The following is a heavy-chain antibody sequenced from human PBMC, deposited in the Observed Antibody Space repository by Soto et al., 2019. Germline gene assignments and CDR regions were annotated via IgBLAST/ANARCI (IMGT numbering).Heavy chain of an antibody. D-gene: IGHD3-22*01. Sequence: PGGSLRLSCAASGFTFSSYAMHWVRQAPGKGLEWVAVISYDGSNKYYADSVKGRFTISRDNSKNTLYLQMNSLRAEDTAVYYCASLDPSITMTHPAFDIWGQGTMVTFSS. CDR3: ASLDPSITMTHPAFDI. J-gene: IGHJ3*02. V-gene: IGHV3-30-3*01. CDR1: GFTFSSYA. CDR2: ISYDGSNK.